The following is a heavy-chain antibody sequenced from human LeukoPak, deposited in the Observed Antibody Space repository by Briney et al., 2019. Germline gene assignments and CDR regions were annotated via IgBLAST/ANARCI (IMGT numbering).Heavy chain of an antibody. CDR2: IKQDGSEK. CDR1: GFTFSSYW. V-gene: IGHV3-7*03. D-gene: IGHD2-2*01. Sequence: GGSLRLSCAASGFTFSSYWMSWVRQAPGKGLEWVANIKQDGSEKYYVDSVKGRFTISRDNAKNSLYLQMNSLRAEDTAVYYCAKDRVRYCSSTSCEYFDYWGQGTLVTVSS. CDR3: AKDRVRYCSSTSCEYFDY. J-gene: IGHJ4*02.